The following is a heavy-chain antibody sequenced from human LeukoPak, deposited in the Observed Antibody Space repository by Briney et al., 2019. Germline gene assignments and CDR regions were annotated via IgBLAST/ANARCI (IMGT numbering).Heavy chain of an antibody. V-gene: IGHV4-4*09. CDR3: ARSTMIALFDY. CDR2: INTSGST. Sequence: SETLSLTCTVSGVSFSSYYRSWIRQPPGKGLQCIGYINTSGSTNYNPSLKSRVTISVDTSKNQFSLKLSPVTAADTAVYYCARSTMIALFDYWGQGTLVTVSS. J-gene: IGHJ4*02. D-gene: IGHD3-22*01. CDR1: GVSFSSYY.